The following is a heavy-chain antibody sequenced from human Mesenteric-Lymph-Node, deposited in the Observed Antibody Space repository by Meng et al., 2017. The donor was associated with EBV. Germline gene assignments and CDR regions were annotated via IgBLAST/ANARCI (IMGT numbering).Heavy chain of an antibody. Sequence: QVQRQGSGPGLVKPSETLSLTCNVSGGSISSSSYSWGWIRQPPGKGLEWIGIIYYSGSTYYNPSLKSRVTISVDTSKNQFYLKLSSVTAADTAVYYCARDSRGMYYFDYWSQGTLVTVSS. D-gene: IGHD6-19*01. J-gene: IGHJ4*02. V-gene: IGHV4-39*07. CDR1: GGSISSSSYS. CDR3: ARDSRGMYYFDY. CDR2: IYYSGST.